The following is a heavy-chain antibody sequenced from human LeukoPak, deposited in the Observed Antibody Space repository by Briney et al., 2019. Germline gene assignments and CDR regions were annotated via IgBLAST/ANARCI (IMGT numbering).Heavy chain of an antibody. D-gene: IGHD3-10*01. Sequence: GGSLRLSCAASGFTFSSYSMNWVRQAPGKGLEWVSSISSSSSYIYYADSVKGRFTISRDNAKNSLYLQMNSLRAEDTAVYYCASWEYYGSGSYYIGRDYWGQGTLVTVSS. CDR1: GFTFSSYS. CDR2: ISSSSSYI. CDR3: ASWEYYGSGSYYIGRDY. J-gene: IGHJ4*02. V-gene: IGHV3-21*01.